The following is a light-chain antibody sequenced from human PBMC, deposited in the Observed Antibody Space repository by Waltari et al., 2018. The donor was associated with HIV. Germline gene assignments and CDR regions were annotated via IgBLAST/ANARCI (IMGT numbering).Light chain of an antibody. Sequence: QSALTQPASVSGSPGQSITISCIGTSSDIGGYNYVSWYQQHPGKAPKLIIYDVNNRPSGVSNRFSGSKSDNTASLTISGLQAEDEADYYCSSYTSSSTRVFGGGTQVTVL. CDR2: DVN. CDR1: SSDIGGYNY. CDR3: SSYTSSSTRV. V-gene: IGLV2-14*03. J-gene: IGLJ2*01.